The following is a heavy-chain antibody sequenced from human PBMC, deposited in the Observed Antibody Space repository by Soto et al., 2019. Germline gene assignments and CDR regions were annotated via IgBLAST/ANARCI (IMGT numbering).Heavy chain of an antibody. V-gene: IGHV3-30*18. CDR1: GFTFSSYG. D-gene: IGHD2-2*01. J-gene: IGHJ6*02. CDR3: AKSSSTRDYYYGMDV. CDR2: ISYDGSNK. Sequence: PGGSLRLSCAASGFTFSSYGMHWVRQAPGKGLEWVAVISYDGSNKYYADSVKGRFTISRDNSKNTLYLQMNSLRAEDTAVYYCAKSSSTRDYYYGMDVWGQGTTVTVSS.